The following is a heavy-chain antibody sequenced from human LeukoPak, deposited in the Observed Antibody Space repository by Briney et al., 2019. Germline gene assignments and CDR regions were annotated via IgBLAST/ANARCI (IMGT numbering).Heavy chain of an antibody. Sequence: ASVKVSCKASGYTFTSYYMHWVRQAPGQGLEWMGIINPSGGSTSYAQTFQGRVTMTRDMSTSTVYMELSSMRSEDTAVYYCARTDSSSRYPIDYWGQGTLVTVSS. D-gene: IGHD6-13*01. CDR3: ARTDSSSRYPIDY. J-gene: IGHJ4*02. V-gene: IGHV1-46*01. CDR1: GYTFTSYY. CDR2: INPSGGST.